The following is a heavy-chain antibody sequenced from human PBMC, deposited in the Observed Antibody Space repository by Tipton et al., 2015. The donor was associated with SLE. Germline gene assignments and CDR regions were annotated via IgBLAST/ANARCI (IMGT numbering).Heavy chain of an antibody. D-gene: IGHD2-2*01. CDR1: GGAINSYF. Sequence: TLSLTCTVYGGAINSYFWSWIRQPPGKGLEWIGYIYYSGSTNYNQSLKSRVTMSVDTSKNQISLKLSSVTAADTAVYYCARDVAPAAVPLFEYWGQGTLVTVSS. J-gene: IGHJ4*02. CDR2: IYYSGST. V-gene: IGHV4-59*01. CDR3: ARDVAPAAVPLFEY.